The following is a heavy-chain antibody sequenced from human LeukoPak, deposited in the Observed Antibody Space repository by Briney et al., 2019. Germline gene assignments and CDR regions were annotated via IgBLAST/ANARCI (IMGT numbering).Heavy chain of an antibody. CDR3: AKNYYGSGSYYKRLDYFDY. D-gene: IGHD3-10*01. Sequence: PGGSRRLSCAASGFTFSGYAMSWVRQAPGKGLEWVSAISGSGGSTYYADSVKGRFTISRDNSKNSLYLQMNSLRAEDTAVYYCAKNYYGSGSYYKRLDYFDYWGQGTLVTVSS. CDR1: GFTFSGYA. J-gene: IGHJ4*02. CDR2: ISGSGGST. V-gene: IGHV3-23*01.